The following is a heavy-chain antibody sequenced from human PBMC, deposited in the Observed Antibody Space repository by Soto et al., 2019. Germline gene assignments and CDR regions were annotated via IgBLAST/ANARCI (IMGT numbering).Heavy chain of an antibody. J-gene: IGHJ4*02. CDR1: GFTFGSHG. V-gene: IGHV3-30*03. CDR3: APIGVVVPFLES. Sequence: QPGGSLRLSCVASGFTFGSHGMHWVRQAPGKGLEWVAVISYDETNEHYTDSVKGRFIISRDNAKNSLYLQMNGLRPEDTALYYCAPIGVVVPFLESWGQGTPVTVSS. D-gene: IGHD2-15*01. CDR2: ISYDETNE.